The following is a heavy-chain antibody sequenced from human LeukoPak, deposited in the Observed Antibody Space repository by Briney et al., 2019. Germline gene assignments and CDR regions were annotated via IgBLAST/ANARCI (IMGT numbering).Heavy chain of an antibody. CDR1: GAXXTXXXXX. CDR3: GKVGGNTNS. Sequence: SETLSLTCTVSGAXXTXXXXXXNXXXXXPXXGLEWIGAIHNSRGTSYNPSLESRLTISVDPSENKFFLKMTSVTDADTATYYCGKVGGNTNSWGQGTLVTVSS. D-gene: IGHD4-23*01. J-gene: IGHJ4*02. V-gene: IGHV4-31*03. CDR2: IHNSRGT.